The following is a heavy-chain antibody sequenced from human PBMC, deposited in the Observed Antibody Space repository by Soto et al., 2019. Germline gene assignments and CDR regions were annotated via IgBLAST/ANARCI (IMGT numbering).Heavy chain of an antibody. V-gene: IGHV4-31*03. Sequence: QVQLQESGPGLVKPSQTLSLTCTVSGGSISSGGYYWSWIRQHPGKGLEWIGYIYYSGSTYYNPCLRMRVTISGEPYKNQFSLKLSPVTAADTAVYYCARAPFTIFGVVITNWFDPWGQGTLVTVSS. J-gene: IGHJ5*02. CDR2: IYYSGST. CDR1: GGSISSGGYY. CDR3: ARAPFTIFGVVITNWFDP. D-gene: IGHD3-3*01.